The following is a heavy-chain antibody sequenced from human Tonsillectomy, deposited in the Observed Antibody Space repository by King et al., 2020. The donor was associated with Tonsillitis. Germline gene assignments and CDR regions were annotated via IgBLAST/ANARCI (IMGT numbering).Heavy chain of an antibody. Sequence: QLVQSGAEVKKPGESLKISCKGSGYSFTTFWIGWVRQMPGKGLEWMGIIYPGDSGDSHTRYSPSFPGQVTISVDKSISTAYLQWSRLKASDTAIYYCAGRSPYRIGCGAYWGQGTLVTVSS. J-gene: IGHJ4*02. V-gene: IGHV5-51*01. CDR3: AGRSPYRIGCGAY. CDR1: GYSFTTFW. CDR2: IYPGDSGDSHT. D-gene: IGHD6-19*01.